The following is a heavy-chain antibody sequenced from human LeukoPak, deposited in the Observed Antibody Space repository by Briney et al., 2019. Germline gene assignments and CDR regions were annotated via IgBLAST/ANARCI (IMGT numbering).Heavy chain of an antibody. J-gene: IGHJ6*02. CDR1: GGTFRIYA. CDR2: IIPIFRTA. CDR3: ARGGASGSPYYYGIDV. Sequence: AWVRVSCKVSGGTFRIYAMSWVREAPGQGREWMGGIIPIFRTANYAQNFQRRVTITADESTSTAYMKLSSLRSDHTAVYSCARGGASGSPYYYGIDVWGQGTTVTVSS. V-gene: IGHV1-69*01. D-gene: IGHD3-10*01.